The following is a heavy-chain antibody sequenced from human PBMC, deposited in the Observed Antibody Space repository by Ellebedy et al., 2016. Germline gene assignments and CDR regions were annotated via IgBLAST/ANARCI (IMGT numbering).Heavy chain of an antibody. V-gene: IGHV4-59*01. CDR3: ARISAEQQKTWGYYYYYMDV. J-gene: IGHJ6*03. D-gene: IGHD6-13*01. CDR2: IYYSGST. Sequence: SETLSLXXTVSGGSISSYYWSWIRQPPGKGLEWIGYIYYSGSTNYNPSLKSRVTISVDTSKNQFSLKLSSVTAADTAVYYCARISAEQQKTWGYYYYYMDVWGKGTTVTVSS. CDR1: GGSISSYY.